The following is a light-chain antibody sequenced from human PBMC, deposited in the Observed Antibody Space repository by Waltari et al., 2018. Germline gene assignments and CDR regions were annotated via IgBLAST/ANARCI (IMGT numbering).Light chain of an antibody. CDR2: DVN. Sequence: QSLLTQPPSASAAPGQKVTIPCGGGNFTVGKNYASWFQVLPGTAPRLLIFDVNKRPSGIPDRFSGSKSGTSATLEITGLQTGDEALYYCGSWDTSLNLGAFGGGTQLTVL. V-gene: IGLV1-51*01. CDR3: GSWDTSLNLGA. J-gene: IGLJ2*01. CDR1: NFTVGKNY.